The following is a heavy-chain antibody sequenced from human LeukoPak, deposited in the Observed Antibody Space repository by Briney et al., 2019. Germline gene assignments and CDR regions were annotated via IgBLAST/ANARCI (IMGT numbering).Heavy chain of an antibody. V-gene: IGHV5-51*01. CDR1: GYSFTSYW. CDR3: ARLIAAAGLYNWFDP. D-gene: IGHD6-13*01. Sequence: GESLKISCKGSGYSFTSYWIGWVRQMPGKGLERMGIIYPGDSDTRYSSSFQGQVTISADKSISTAYLQWSSLKASDTAMYYCARLIAAAGLYNWFDPWGQGTLVTVSS. J-gene: IGHJ5*02. CDR2: IYPGDSDT.